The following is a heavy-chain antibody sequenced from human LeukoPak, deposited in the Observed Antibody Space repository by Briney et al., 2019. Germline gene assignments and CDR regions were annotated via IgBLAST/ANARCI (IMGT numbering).Heavy chain of an antibody. CDR2: ISGSGGST. CDR3: ARARKSGGITMIRGVKDRGWFDP. V-gene: IGHV3-23*01. Sequence: PGGSLRLSCAASGFTFSSYAMSWVRQAPGKGLEWVSAISGSGGSTYYADSVKGRFTISRDNSKNTLYLQMNSLRAEETAEYYCARARKSGGITMIRGVKDRGWFDPWGQGTLVTVSS. CDR1: GFTFSSYA. J-gene: IGHJ5*02. D-gene: IGHD3-10*01.